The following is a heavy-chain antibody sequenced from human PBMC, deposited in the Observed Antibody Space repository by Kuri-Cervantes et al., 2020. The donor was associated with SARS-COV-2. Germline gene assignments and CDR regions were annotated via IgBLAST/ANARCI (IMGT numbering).Heavy chain of an antibody. J-gene: IGHJ4*02. CDR3: AREHCSSTSCYGLDY. CDR2: IRYDGSNK. Sequence: GESLKISCAASGFTFSSYGMHWVRQAPGKGLEWVAFIRYDGSNKYYADSVKGRFTISRDNSKNTLYLQTNSLRAEDTAVYYCAREHCSSTSCYGLDYWGQGTLVTVSS. CDR1: GFTFSSYG. D-gene: IGHD2-2*01. V-gene: IGHV3-30*02.